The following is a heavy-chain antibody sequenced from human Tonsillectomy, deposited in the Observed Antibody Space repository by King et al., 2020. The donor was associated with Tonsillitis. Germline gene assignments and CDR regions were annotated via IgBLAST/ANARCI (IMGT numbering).Heavy chain of an antibody. D-gene: IGHD3-16*02. CDR1: GGSISSSSYY. CDR3: ARPHYDYVWGSYRPYGMDV. V-gene: IGHV4-39*07. J-gene: IGHJ6*02. Sequence: QLQESGPGLVKPSETLSLTCTVSGGSISSSSYYWGWIRQPPGKGLEWIGSIYYSGSTYYNPSLKSRVTISVNTSKNQFSLKLSSVTAADTAMYYCARPHYDYVWGSYRPYGMDVWGQGTTITVSS. CDR2: IYYSGST.